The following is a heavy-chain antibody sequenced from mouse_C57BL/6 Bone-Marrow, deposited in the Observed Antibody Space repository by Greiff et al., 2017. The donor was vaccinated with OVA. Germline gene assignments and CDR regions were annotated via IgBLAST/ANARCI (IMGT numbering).Heavy chain of an antibody. Sequence: QVQLKQPGAELVRPGSSVKLSCKASGYTFTSYWMDWVKQRPGQGLEWIGNIYPSDSETHYNQKFKDKATLTVDKSSSTAYMQLSSLTSEDSAVYYCARHGNYYFDYWGQGTTLTVSS. CDR2: IYPSDSET. CDR3: ARHGNYYFDY. V-gene: IGHV1-61*01. J-gene: IGHJ2*01. D-gene: IGHD2-1*01. CDR1: GYTFTSYW.